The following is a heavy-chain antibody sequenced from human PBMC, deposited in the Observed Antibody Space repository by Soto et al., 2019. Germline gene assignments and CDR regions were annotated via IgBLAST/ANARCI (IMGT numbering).Heavy chain of an antibody. CDR2: ISYDGSNK. CDR1: GFTFSSYA. V-gene: IGHV3-30-3*01. D-gene: IGHD2-21*02. CDR3: ARDPYCGGGCYSGTGAGWFDP. J-gene: IGHJ5*02. Sequence: QVQLVESGGGVVQPGRSLRLSCAASGFTFSSYAMHWVRQAPGKGLEWVAVISYDGSNKYYADSVKGRFTISRDNSKNTLYLQMNSLRAEDTAVYYCARDPYCGGGCYSGTGAGWFDPWGQGTLVTVSS.